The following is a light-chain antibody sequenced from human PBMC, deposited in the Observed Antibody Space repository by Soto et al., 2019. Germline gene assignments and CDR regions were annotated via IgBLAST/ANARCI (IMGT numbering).Light chain of an antibody. V-gene: IGLV2-14*01. CDR1: SSDIGGYKY. J-gene: IGLJ2*01. CDR3: SSYTSSSRLAV. Sequence: QSALTQPASVSGSPGQSSTISCTGTSSDIGGYKYVSWYQQHPGKAPKLMIYEVTNRPSGVSNRFSGSKSGNTASLTISGLQTEDEGDYYCSSYTSSSRLAVFGGGTKLTVL. CDR2: EVT.